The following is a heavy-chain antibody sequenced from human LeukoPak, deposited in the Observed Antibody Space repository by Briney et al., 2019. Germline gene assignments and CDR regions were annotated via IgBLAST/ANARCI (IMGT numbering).Heavy chain of an antibody. D-gene: IGHD2-2*01. CDR1: GFTFSSYG. Sequence: PGGSLRLSCAASGFTFSSYGMHWVRQAPGKGLEWVAFIRYDVSNKYYADSVKGRFTISRDNSKNTLYLQMNSLRAEDTAVYYCIVVPAAMWGRYGMDVWGQGTTVTVSS. J-gene: IGHJ6*02. CDR2: IRYDVSNK. CDR3: IVVPAAMWGRYGMDV. V-gene: IGHV3-30*02.